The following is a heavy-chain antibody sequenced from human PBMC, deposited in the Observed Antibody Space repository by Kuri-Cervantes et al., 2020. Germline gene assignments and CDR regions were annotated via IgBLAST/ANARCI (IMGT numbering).Heavy chain of an antibody. CDR3: VRARKATPQRHGYYYGMDV. CDR2: IKCDGSEK. D-gene: IGHD5-12*01. J-gene: IGHJ6*02. V-gene: IGHV3-52*01. CDR1: GFTFSSSW. Sequence: GESLKISCAASGFTFSSSWMHWVCQAPEKGLEWVADIKCDGSEKYCVDSVKGRLTISRDNAKNSLYLQVNSLRAEDMTVYYCVRARKATPQRHGYYYGMDVWGQGTTVTVSS.